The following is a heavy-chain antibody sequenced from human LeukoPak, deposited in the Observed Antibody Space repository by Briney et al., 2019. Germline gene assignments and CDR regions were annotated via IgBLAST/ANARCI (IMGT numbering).Heavy chain of an antibody. Sequence: ASVKVSCKASGYTFTSYAMHWVRQAPGQRLEWMGWINAGNGNTKYSQKFQGRVTITRDTSASTAYMELSSLRSEDTAVYYCARARLDSNYYYYSGMDVWGQGTTVTVSS. CDR1: GYTFTSYA. D-gene: IGHD4-11*01. V-gene: IGHV1-3*01. J-gene: IGHJ6*02. CDR2: INAGNGNT. CDR3: ARARLDSNYYYYSGMDV.